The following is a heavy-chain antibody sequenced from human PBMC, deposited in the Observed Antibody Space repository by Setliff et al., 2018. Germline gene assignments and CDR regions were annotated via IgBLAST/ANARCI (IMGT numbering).Heavy chain of an antibody. Sequence: PSETLSLTCTVSGGSVRSHYWSWIRHSPGKGLEWIGFIFYSGDTKSNPSLKSRVTMSVDTSKNQFSLQLSSVTAADTAVYYCARDRTYYGSGTYTRWFDYWGQGTLVTVS. J-gene: IGHJ4*02. V-gene: IGHV4-59*02. CDR2: IFYSGDT. CDR3: ARDRTYYGSGTYTRWFDY. D-gene: IGHD3-10*01. CDR1: GGSVRSHY.